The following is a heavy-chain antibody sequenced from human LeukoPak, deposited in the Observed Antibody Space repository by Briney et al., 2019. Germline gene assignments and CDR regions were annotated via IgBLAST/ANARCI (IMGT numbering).Heavy chain of an antibody. CDR2: IYYSGST. V-gene: IGHV4-39*06. J-gene: IGHJ4*02. CDR3: ARDLVPAAIQGYFDY. Sequence: PSETLSLTCTVSGGSISSSSYYWGWIRQPPGKGLEWIGSIYYSGSTYYNPSLKSRVTISVDTSKNQFPLKLSSVTAADTAVYYCARDLVPAAIQGYFDYWGQGTLVTVSS. CDR1: GGSISSSSYY. D-gene: IGHD2-2*02.